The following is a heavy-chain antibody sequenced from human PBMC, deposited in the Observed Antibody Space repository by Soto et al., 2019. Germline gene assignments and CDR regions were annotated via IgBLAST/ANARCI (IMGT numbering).Heavy chain of an antibody. CDR3: ARDPNSNYGENWFDP. CDR2: IIPIFHKA. CDR1: GDTFSRYA. D-gene: IGHD1-7*01. Sequence: QVQLVQSGAEVKKPGSSVKVSYKASGDTFSRYAISWVRQAPGQGLEWMGGIIPIFHKAKYAQKFQGRVTITADESTSTAYMELSSLRSEDTAVYYCARDPNSNYGENWFDPWGQGTLVTVSS. V-gene: IGHV1-69*01. J-gene: IGHJ5*02.